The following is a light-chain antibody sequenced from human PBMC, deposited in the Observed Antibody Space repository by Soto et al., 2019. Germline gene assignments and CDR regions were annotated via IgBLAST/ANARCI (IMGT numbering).Light chain of an antibody. J-gene: IGKJ2*01. CDR1: QSLLYNSKNSKNKNS. CDR3: QQYYSTPPYT. Sequence: DIVMTQSPDSLAVSLGERATINCKSSQSLLYNSKNSKNKNSLAWFQQKPGQPPKLLIYWASTRESGVPDRFSGSGSGTDFTLTISSLQAEDVAVYYCQQYYSTPPYTFGQGTKLEIK. V-gene: IGKV4-1*01. CDR2: WAS.